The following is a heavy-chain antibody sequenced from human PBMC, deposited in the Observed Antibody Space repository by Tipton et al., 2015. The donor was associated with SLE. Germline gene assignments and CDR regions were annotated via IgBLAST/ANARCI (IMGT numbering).Heavy chain of an antibody. CDR2: MYYNGRT. V-gene: IGHV4-31*11. Sequence: TLSLTCAVSGYSISNGYYWTWIRQLPGKGLEYIGSMYYNGRTDYYNPSLESRVSISLDTSKNQFSLKMSSVTAADTAIYYCAREGDSSANFYYHGVNVWGQGTTVTVSS. CDR3: AREGDSSANFYYHGVNV. CDR1: GYSISNGYY. J-gene: IGHJ6*02. D-gene: IGHD2-21*01.